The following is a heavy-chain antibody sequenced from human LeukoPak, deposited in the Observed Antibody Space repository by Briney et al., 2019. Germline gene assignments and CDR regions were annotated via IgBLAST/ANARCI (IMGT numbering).Heavy chain of an antibody. V-gene: IGHV4-4*09. D-gene: IGHD6-19*01. Sequence: SETLSLTCTVSGVSISTYHWSWIRQPPGKGLEWIGYVQTSGSTDYNSSLKSRVTISVDTSKNQFSLKVTSVTAADSPIYYCASSGWWGPSDYWGQGLMVTDSP. CDR3: ASSGWWGPSDY. J-gene: IGHJ4*02. CDR2: VQTSGST. CDR1: GVSISTYH.